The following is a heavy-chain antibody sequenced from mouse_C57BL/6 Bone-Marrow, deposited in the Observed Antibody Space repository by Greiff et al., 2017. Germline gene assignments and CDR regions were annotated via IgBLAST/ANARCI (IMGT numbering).Heavy chain of an antibody. D-gene: IGHD4-1*01. Sequence: VQLQQPGAELVMPGASVKLSCKASGYTFTSYWMHWVKQRPGQGLEWIGEIGPSDSYTNYNQKFKGKSTLAVDKSSSTAYRQISNLTSEDSAVYYCAETGNVDYWGQGTTLTVSS. CDR2: IGPSDSYT. J-gene: IGHJ2*01. CDR1: GYTFTSYW. CDR3: AETGNVDY. V-gene: IGHV1-69*01.